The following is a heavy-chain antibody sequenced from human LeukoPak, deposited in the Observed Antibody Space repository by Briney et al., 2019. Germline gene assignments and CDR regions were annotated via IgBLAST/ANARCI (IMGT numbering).Heavy chain of an antibody. J-gene: IGHJ4*02. CDR1: GCTFTSYY. CDR3: ARDSPQQLVDY. D-gene: IGHD6-13*01. CDR2: INPSGGST. V-gene: IGHV1-46*01. Sequence: ASVKVSCKGSGCTFTSYYMQWVRQAPGQGLEWMGIINPSGGSTSYAQKFQGRVTMTRDTSTSTVYMELSSLRSEDTAVYYCARDSPQQLVDYWGQGIVATVSS.